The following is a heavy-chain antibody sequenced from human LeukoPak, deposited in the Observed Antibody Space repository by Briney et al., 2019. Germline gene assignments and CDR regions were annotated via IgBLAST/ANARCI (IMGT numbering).Heavy chain of an antibody. V-gene: IGHV4-59*08. CDR3: ARRTDYYDSGVYYNVCFDP. D-gene: IGHD3-22*01. J-gene: IGHJ5*02. CDR1: GGSINNYY. CDR2: IYSSGTT. Sequence: KPSETLSLTCTVSGGSINNYYWSWIRQPPGKGLEWIGYIYSSGTTNYNPSLKSRVTISLDTSKIQFSLKLSSVTAADTAVYYCARRTDYYDSGVYYNVCFDPWGQGTLVTVSS.